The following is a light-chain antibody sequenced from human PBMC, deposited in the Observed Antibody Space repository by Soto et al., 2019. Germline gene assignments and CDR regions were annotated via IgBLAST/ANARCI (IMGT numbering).Light chain of an antibody. Sequence: VMTQLPSTLSVSPGARATLSCRASQSVGSDLVWYRQKYGQVPRILIYGASNRATGVPDRFSGSGSGTVFTITISSLQSDDCEVYDCQQYLDWSRTFGQGTKVDIK. V-gene: IGKV3-15*01. CDR1: QSVGSD. CDR2: GAS. J-gene: IGKJ1*01. CDR3: QQYLDWSRT.